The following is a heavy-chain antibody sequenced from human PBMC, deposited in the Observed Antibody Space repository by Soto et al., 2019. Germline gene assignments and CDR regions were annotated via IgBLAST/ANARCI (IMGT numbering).Heavy chain of an antibody. V-gene: IGHV1-2*04. CDR2: INPNSGGT. D-gene: IGHD2-15*01. Sequence: ASVKVSCKASGYTFTGYYMHWVRQAPGQGLEWMGWINPNSGGTKYAQKFQGWVTMTRDTSISTATMELSRLRSNDTAVYDCARGGEWGSGGSWGSNWFDPWGQGTLVTVSS. J-gene: IGHJ5*02. CDR3: ARGGEWGSGGSWGSNWFDP. CDR1: GYTFTGYY.